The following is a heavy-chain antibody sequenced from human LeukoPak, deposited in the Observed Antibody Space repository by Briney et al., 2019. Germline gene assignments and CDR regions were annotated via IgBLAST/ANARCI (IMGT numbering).Heavy chain of an antibody. CDR1: GFTFSSYG. V-gene: IGHV3-23*01. Sequence: GGSLRLSCVASGFTFSSYGMSWVRQAPAKGLEWVSSTSGSGDDTYYAASVKGRFTLSRDNSKNTLYLQRTSLRADDTAVYYCAKKRSSGGATQVYYRGQGTLVTVSS. CDR2: TSGSGDDT. D-gene: IGHD2-15*01. CDR3: AKKRSSGGATQVYY. J-gene: IGHJ4*02.